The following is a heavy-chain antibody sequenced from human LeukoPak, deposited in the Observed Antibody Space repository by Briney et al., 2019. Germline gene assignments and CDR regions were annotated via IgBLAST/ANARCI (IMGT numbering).Heavy chain of an antibody. J-gene: IGHJ4*02. CDR1: GFTFSSYE. CDR3: ARENGGYCSGGSCYSDNYFDY. Sequence: PGGSLRLSCAASGFTFSSYEMNWVRQAPGKGLEWVSYISSSGSTIYYADSVKGRFTISRDNAKNSLYLQMNSLRAEDTAVYYCARENGGYCSGGSCYSDNYFDYWGQGTLVTVSS. V-gene: IGHV3-48*03. D-gene: IGHD2-15*01. CDR2: ISSSGSTI.